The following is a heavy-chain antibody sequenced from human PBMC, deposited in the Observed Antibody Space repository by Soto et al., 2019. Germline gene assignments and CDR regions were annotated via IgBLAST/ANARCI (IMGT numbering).Heavy chain of an antibody. J-gene: IGHJ4*02. D-gene: IGHD6-19*01. CDR1: GFTFSSYA. Sequence: GGSLRLSCAASGFTFSSYAMHWVRQAPGKGLEWVAVISYDGSNKYYADSVKGRFTISRDNSKNTLYLQMNSLRAEDTAVYYCASARGWYGNTPFDYRGQGTLVTVSS. V-gene: IGHV3-30-3*01. CDR3: ASARGWYGNTPFDY. CDR2: ISYDGSNK.